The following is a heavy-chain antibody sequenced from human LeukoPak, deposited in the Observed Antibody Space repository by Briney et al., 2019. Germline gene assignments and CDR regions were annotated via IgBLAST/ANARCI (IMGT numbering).Heavy chain of an antibody. J-gene: IGHJ4*02. CDR2: IYSGGST. Sequence: GWSLRLSCAASGFTVSSNYMSWVRQAPGKGLEWVSVIYSGGSTYYADSVKGRFTISRDNSKNTLYLRMNSLRAEDTAVYYCARMPRATIAAAGTSSGWYLDYWGQGTLVTVSS. CDR1: GFTVSSNY. D-gene: IGHD6-13*01. CDR3: ARMPRATIAAAGTSSGWYLDY. V-gene: IGHV3-53*01.